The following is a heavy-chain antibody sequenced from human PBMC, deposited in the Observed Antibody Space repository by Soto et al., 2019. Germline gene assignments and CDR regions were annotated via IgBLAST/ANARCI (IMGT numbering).Heavy chain of an antibody. J-gene: IGHJ4*02. Sequence: PGGSLRPSCAASGFTFSNAWMNWVRQAPGKGLEWVGRIKSKSIGGTVNYAAPVKGRFTISRDDSGNTLYLQMNSLKTEDTAVYYCATCGGDCYLNYWGQGALVTVSS. D-gene: IGHD2-21*02. CDR3: ATCGGDCYLNY. CDR1: GFTFSNAW. V-gene: IGHV3-15*01. CDR2: IKSKSIGGTV.